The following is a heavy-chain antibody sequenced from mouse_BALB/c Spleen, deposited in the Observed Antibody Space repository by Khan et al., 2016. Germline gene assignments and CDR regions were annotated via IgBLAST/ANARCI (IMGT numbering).Heavy chain of an antibody. Sequence: QIQLVQSGPELKKPGATVKISCKASGYTFTNYGMNWVKQAPGKGLKWMGWINTNTGEPTYAEEFKGRFAFSLETSASTAYLQINNLKNEDTATYFCAEDYYGSNWFAYWGQGTLVTVSA. D-gene: IGHD1-1*01. CDR3: AEDYYGSNWFAY. J-gene: IGHJ3*01. CDR1: GYTFTNYG. CDR2: INTNTGEP. V-gene: IGHV9-3*02.